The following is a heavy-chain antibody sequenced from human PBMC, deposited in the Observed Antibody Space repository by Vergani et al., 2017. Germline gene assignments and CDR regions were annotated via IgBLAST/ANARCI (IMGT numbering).Heavy chain of an antibody. J-gene: IGHJ4*02. V-gene: IGHV3-15*01. CDR2: IKSKTDARKT. Sequence: EVQLVESGGGLVKPGGSLRLSCAASGFTFSNAWMSWVRQAPGKGLEWVGRIKSKTDARKTDYAAPVKGRFTSSRDDYKNTLYMKMNSVKMEDTAVYYCTTEDNFWIGYYGRLVDYWGQGTMVTVS. D-gene: IGHD3-3*01. CDR1: GFTFSNAW. CDR3: TTEDNFWIGYYGRLVDY.